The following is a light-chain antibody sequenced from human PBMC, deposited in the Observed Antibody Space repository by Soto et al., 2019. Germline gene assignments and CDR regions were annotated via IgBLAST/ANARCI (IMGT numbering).Light chain of an antibody. CDR2: GAY. CDR1: QSVSSN. CDR3: QQYNNWPPWT. V-gene: IGKV3-15*01. J-gene: IGKJ1*01. Sequence: EIVMTQSPATLSVSPGERATLSCRASQSVSSNLAWYQQKPGQAPRLLIYGAYTRATGIPARFSGSGSGTEFTLPISSLQSEDFAVYYCQQYNNWPPWTFGQGTKVEIK.